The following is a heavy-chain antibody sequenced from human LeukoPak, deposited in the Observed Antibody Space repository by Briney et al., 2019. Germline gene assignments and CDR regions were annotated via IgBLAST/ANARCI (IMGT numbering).Heavy chain of an antibody. Sequence: GGSLRLSCAASGFTFSSYAMSWVRQAPGKGLEWVSAISGSGGSTYYADSVKGRFTISRDNSKNTLYLQMNSLRAEDTAVYYCAKGTQPSSGWYLRGTVARTWNHYFDYWGPGTLDTVSS. V-gene: IGHV3-23*01. D-gene: IGHD6-19*01. CDR2: ISGSGGST. CDR3: AKGTQPSSGWYLRGTVARTWNHYFDY. CDR1: GFTFSSYA. J-gene: IGHJ4*02.